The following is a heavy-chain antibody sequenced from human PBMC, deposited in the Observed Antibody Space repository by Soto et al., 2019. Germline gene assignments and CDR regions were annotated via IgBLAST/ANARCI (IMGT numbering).Heavy chain of an antibody. Sequence: GGSLRLSCAASGFTFSSYGMHWVRQAPGKGLEWVAVISYDGSNKYYADSVKGRFTISRDNSKNTLYLQMNSLRAEDTAVYYCAKDRQWFGEFDPWGQGTLVTVSS. CDR2: ISYDGSNK. J-gene: IGHJ5*02. CDR3: AKDRQWFGEFDP. D-gene: IGHD3-10*01. CDR1: GFTFSSYG. V-gene: IGHV3-30*18.